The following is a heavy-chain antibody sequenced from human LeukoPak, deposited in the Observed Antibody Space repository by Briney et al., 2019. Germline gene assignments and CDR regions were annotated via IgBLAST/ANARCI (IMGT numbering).Heavy chain of an antibody. V-gene: IGHV3-15*01. Sequence: PGGSLRLSCAASGFTFSNAWMSWVRQAPGKGLEWVGRIKSKTDGGTTDYAAPVKGRFTISRDDSKNTLYLQMNSLKTEDTAVYYCARHPYYDILAHMDVWGKGTTVTVSS. J-gene: IGHJ6*03. CDR3: ARHPYYDILAHMDV. CDR2: IKSKTDGGTT. CDR1: GFTFSNAW. D-gene: IGHD3-9*01.